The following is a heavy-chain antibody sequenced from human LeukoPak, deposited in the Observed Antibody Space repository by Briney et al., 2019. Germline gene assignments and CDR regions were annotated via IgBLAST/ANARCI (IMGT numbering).Heavy chain of an antibody. CDR1: GLTLSDYG. CDR2: IRGSGGSA. V-gene: IGHV3-23*01. Sequence: GRSLRLSCAVSGLTLSDYGMSWVRQAPGGGPGWVAGIRGSGGSAYYAGAVKGRSTISRHNPKNPLYLQMNSLRAEDTAVYFCVRGRYYFDYWGEGTLVTVSS. D-gene: IGHD1-26*01. J-gene: IGHJ4*02. CDR3: VRGRYYFDY.